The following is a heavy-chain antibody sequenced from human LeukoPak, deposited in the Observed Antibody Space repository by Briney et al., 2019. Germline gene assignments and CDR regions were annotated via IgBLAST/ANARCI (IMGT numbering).Heavy chain of an antibody. J-gene: IGHJ4*02. CDR2: IDWDDDK. CDR1: GFSLSTSGMR. V-gene: IGHV2-70*04. D-gene: IGHD4-23*01. CDR3: ARTLDYGGNTGFDY. Sequence: SGPALVKPTQTLTLTCTFSGFSLSTSGMRVSWIRQPPGKALEWLASIDWDDDKLYSTSLKTRLTISKDTSKNQVVLTMTNMDPVDTATYYCARTLDYGGNTGFDYWGQGTLVTVSS.